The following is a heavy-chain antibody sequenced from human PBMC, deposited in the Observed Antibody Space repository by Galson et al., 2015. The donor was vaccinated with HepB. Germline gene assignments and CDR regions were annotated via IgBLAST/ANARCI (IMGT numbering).Heavy chain of an antibody. Sequence: QSGAEVKKPGESLKISCEASAYSFTSYWIGWVRQMPGKGLEWMGNIYPGDSDTRYSPSFQGQVTISADKSISTAYLQWSSLKASDTAMYYCARQSGWSYPYFDYWGQGTLVTVSS. CDR1: AYSFTSYW. J-gene: IGHJ4*02. CDR2: IYPGDSDT. D-gene: IGHD1-26*01. CDR3: ARQSGWSYPYFDY. V-gene: IGHV5-51*01.